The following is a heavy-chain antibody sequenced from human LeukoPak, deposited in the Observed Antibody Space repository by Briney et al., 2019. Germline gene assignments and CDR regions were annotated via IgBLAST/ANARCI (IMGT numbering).Heavy chain of an antibody. V-gene: IGHV3-11*01. Sequence: GGSLRLSCAASGFTFSEYYMTWIRQAPGKGLEWLSYISPGGSTIYCADSMKGRLTISRDNAKKSLDLQMNSLRAEDTAVYYCAKQRGYRKAPLDYWGQGTLVTVSS. CDR3: AKQRGYRKAPLDY. D-gene: IGHD1/OR15-1a*01. CDR1: GFTFSEYY. CDR2: ISPGGSTI. J-gene: IGHJ4*02.